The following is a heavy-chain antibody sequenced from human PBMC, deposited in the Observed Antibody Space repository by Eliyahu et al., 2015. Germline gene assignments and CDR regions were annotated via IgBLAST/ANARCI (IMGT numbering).Heavy chain of an antibody. CDR1: GFLFSXSA. CDR2: IWYDGSNQ. J-gene: IGHJ4*02. V-gene: IGHV3-33*01. D-gene: IGHD4-23*01. Sequence: QVQLVESGGGVVQPGRSLXLSCXASGFLFSXSAMHWVRQAPGKGLEWVAIIWYDGSNQYYADSVKGRFTISRDNSKNTVSLQMNSLRGEDTAIYYCARDHDYSGNYLEDWGQGTLVAVSS. CDR3: ARDHDYSGNYLED.